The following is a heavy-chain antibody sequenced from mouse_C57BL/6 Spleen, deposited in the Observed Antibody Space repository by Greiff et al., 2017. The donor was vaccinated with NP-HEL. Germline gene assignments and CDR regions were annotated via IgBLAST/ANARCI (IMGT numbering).Heavy chain of an antibody. V-gene: IGHV1-55*01. J-gene: IGHJ2*01. CDR3: ARRGLLRSPFDY. CDR1: GYTFTSYW. Sequence: QVQLKQPGAELVKPGASVKMSCKASGYTFTSYWITWVKQRPGQGLEWIGDIYPGSGSTNYNEKFKSKATLTVDTSSSTAYMQLSSLTSEDSAVYYCARRGLLRSPFDYWGQGTTLTVSS. D-gene: IGHD1-1*01. CDR2: IYPGSGST.